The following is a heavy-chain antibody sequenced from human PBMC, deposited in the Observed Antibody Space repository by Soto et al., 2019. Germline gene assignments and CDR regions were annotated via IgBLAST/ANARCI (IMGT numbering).Heavy chain of an antibody. V-gene: IGHV1-46*01. Sequence: EASVKVSCKASGYTFTSYYMHWVRQAPGQGLEWMGIINPSGGSTSYAQKNQGRDTMTRDTSTSTVYMELSSLRSEDTAVYYCARDLYYYDSSGSFRAFDIWGQGTMVTVSS. CDR1: GYTFTSYY. CDR2: INPSGGST. CDR3: ARDLYYYDSSGSFRAFDI. D-gene: IGHD3-22*01. J-gene: IGHJ3*02.